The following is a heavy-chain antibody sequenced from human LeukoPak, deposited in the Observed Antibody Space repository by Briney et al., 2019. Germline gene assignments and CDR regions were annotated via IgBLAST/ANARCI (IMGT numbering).Heavy chain of an antibody. D-gene: IGHD5-18*01. CDR3: ARDLAYSRLDY. Sequence: GSLRLSCAVSGLTFSSSWMDWVRQAPGKGLEWVASINPEGSEKYSADSVKGRFTISRDNAKNSLYLQMDSLRVEDTAFYYCARDLAYSRLDYWGQGMLVTASS. J-gene: IGHJ4*02. CDR1: GLTFSSSW. V-gene: IGHV3-7*01. CDR2: INPEGSEK.